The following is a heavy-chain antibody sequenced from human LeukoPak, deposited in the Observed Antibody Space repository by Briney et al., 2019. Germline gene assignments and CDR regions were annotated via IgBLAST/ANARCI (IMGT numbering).Heavy chain of an antibody. CDR2: ISAYNGNT. J-gene: IGHJ6*03. Sequence: GASVKVSCKASGGTFSSYAISWVRQAPGQGLEWMGWISAYNGNTNYAQKLQGRVTMTTDTSTSTAYMELRSLRSDDTAVYYCARSSAGYYYYYYMDVWGKGTTVTISS. V-gene: IGHV1-18*01. CDR3: ARSSAGYYYYYYMDV. CDR1: GGTFSSYA.